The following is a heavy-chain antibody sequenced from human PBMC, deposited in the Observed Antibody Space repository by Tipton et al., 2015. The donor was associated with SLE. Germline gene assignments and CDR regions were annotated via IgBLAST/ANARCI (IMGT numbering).Heavy chain of an antibody. J-gene: IGHJ3*02. CDR3: AREAWGHAFDI. CDR2: IYYSGST. Sequence: TLSLTCTVSGGSFSSHYWSWIRQPPGKGLEWIGYIYYSGSTNYNPSLKSRVTISVDTSKNQFSLKLSSVTAADTAVYYCAREAWGHAFDIRGQGTMVTVSS. V-gene: IGHV4-59*11. D-gene: IGHD2-21*01. CDR1: GGSFSSHY.